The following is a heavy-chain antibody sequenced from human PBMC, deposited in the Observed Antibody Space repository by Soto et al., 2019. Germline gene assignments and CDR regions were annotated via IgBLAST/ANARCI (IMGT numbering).Heavy chain of an antibody. J-gene: IGHJ4*02. CDR1: GGSFSGYY. V-gene: IGHV4-34*12. Sequence: SETLSLTCAVYGGSFSGYYWRWIRQPPGKGLEWIGEIIHSGTTNCNPSLKSRVSMSVDKSKNQFSLNLRSVTAADTAVYFCAHTIGSGSYVPYWGQGALVTVSS. CDR2: IIHSGTT. CDR3: AHTIGSGSYVPY. D-gene: IGHD3-10*01.